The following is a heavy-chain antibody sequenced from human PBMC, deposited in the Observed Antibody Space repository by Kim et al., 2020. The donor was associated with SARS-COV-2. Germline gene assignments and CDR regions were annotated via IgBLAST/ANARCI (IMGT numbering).Heavy chain of an antibody. CDR3: ARRYFGDYGYFDY. D-gene: IGHD4-17*01. Sequence: SETLSLTCTVASGSINNYYWGWVRQPRGKGLEWIGHIYYSGTTNYNPSLQSRVTISVDMPKNQFSLRLTSVTAADSAVYYCARRYFGDYGYFDYCGQGT. CDR1: SGSINNYY. CDR2: IYYSGTT. V-gene: IGHV4-59*01. J-gene: IGHJ4*02.